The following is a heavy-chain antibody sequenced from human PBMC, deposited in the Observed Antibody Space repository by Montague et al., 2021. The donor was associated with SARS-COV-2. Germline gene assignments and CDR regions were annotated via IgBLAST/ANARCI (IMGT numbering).Heavy chain of an antibody. CDR3: AIGGDSAKCGI. CDR2: IHPYGDI. V-gene: IGHV4-4*07. J-gene: IGHJ3*02. D-gene: IGHD2-21*01. Sequence: SKTLSLTCTVSGDSVTERYLNWVRQAAGKGLEWIGFIHPYGDIHYNASLKSRVILSRDASKNQFSLTLTSVTAADTAVYYCAIGGDSAKCGIWGRGTLVTVSS. CDR1: GDSVTERY.